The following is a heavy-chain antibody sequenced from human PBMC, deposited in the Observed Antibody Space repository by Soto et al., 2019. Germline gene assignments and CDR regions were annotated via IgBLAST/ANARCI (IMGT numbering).Heavy chain of an antibody. Sequence: QITLKESGPTLVKPTQTLTLTCAFSGFSLTTVGVGVGWIRQPPGKALEWLALIYWDDDKRYSPSLKTRLSITKDTSKNQVVPMMTNMDPVDTGTYYCAHRRAFIGVVYGMDVWGQGTTVTVSS. V-gene: IGHV2-5*02. D-gene: IGHD3-3*01. J-gene: IGHJ6*02. CDR1: GFSLTTVGVG. CDR2: IYWDDDK. CDR3: AHRRAFIGVVYGMDV.